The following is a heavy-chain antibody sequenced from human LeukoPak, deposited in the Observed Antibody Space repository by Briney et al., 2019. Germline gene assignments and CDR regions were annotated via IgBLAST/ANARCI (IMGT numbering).Heavy chain of an antibody. Sequence: GGSLRLSCEASGFTFSSYAMSWVRQAPGQGLEWVSAISDGGSSTYDADSVKGRFTISRDNSNTTLYLQMHSLKAEHTAVYYCAKQLGYCSDESCYFESWGQGTLVTVSS. V-gene: IGHV3-23*01. J-gene: IGHJ4*02. CDR1: GFTFSSYA. CDR3: AKQLGYCSDESCYFES. D-gene: IGHD2-15*01. CDR2: ISDGGSST.